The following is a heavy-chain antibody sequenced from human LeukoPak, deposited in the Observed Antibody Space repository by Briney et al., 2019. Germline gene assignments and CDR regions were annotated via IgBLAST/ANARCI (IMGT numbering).Heavy chain of an antibody. CDR2: IYSGGST. CDR1: GFLVSSKY. V-gene: IGHV3-66*01. CDR3: AREENTAVVTWFDY. D-gene: IGHD5-18*01. Sequence: GGSLRLSCAASGFLVSSKYMSWVRQAPGKGLEWVSVIYSGGSTYYADSVKGRFTISRDNAKNSLYLQMNSLRAEDTAVYYCAREENTAVVTWFDYWGQGTLVTVSS. J-gene: IGHJ4*02.